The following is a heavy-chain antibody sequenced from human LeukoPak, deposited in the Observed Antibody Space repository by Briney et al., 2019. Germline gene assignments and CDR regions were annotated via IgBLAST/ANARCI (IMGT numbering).Heavy chain of an antibody. Sequence: PSETLSLTCTVSGVSISSYYWSWIRQPPGKGLEWIGYIHHSGSTKYNPSLKSRVTISVDTSKNQFSLKLSSVTAADTAVYYCATGSQRLVMFEYWGQGTLVTVSS. J-gene: IGHJ4*02. V-gene: IGHV4-59*01. CDR2: IHHSGST. CDR1: GVSISSYY. D-gene: IGHD6-13*01. CDR3: ATGSQRLVMFEY.